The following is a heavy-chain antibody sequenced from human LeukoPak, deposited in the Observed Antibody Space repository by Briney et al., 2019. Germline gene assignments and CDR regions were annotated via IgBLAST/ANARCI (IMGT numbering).Heavy chain of an antibody. CDR3: AKADSDSSGYYLLDY. Sequence: AGGSLRLSCAASGFTFSSYAMSWVRQAPGKGLEWVSAISGSGGSTYYADSVKGRFTISRDNSKNTLYLQMNSLRAEDTAVYYCAKADSDSSGYYLLDYWGQGTLVTVSS. D-gene: IGHD3-22*01. CDR2: ISGSGGST. J-gene: IGHJ4*02. V-gene: IGHV3-23*01. CDR1: GFTFSSYA.